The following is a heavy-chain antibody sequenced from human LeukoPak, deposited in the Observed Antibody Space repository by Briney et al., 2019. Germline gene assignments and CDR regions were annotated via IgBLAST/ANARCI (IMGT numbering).Heavy chain of an antibody. J-gene: IGHJ6*02. CDR2: ISGRGGDT. CDR3: AKENVPYYYHGMDV. CDR1: GFTFSSYS. D-gene: IGHD1-1*01. V-gene: IGHV3-23*01. Sequence: GGSLRLSCAASGFTFSSYSLTWVRQAPGKGLEWVSGISGRGGDTYYAASVKGRFTISRDNSKNTLYLQMNSLRAEDTAVYYCAKENVPYYYHGMDVWGQGTTVTVSS.